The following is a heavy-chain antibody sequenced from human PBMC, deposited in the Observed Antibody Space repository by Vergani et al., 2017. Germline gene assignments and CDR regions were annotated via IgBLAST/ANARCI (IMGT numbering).Heavy chain of an antibody. D-gene: IGHD6-19*01. Sequence: EVQLVESGGGLVQPGGSLRLSCAASGFTFSSYWMSWVRQAPGKGLEWVANIKQDGSEKYYVDSVKGRFTISRDNAKNSLYLQMNSLRAEDTAVYYCARESSSGFSYHYYYYMDVWGKGTTVTVSS. CDR3: ARESSSGFSYHYYYYMDV. CDR2: IKQDGSEK. J-gene: IGHJ6*03. V-gene: IGHV3-7*01. CDR1: GFTFSSYW.